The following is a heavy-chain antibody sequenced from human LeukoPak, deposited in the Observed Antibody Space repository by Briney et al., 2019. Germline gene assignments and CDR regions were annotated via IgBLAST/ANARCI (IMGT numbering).Heavy chain of an antibody. J-gene: IGHJ4*02. V-gene: IGHV4-31*03. Sequence: PSQTLSLTCTVSGGSISSGGYSWSWIRQHPGKGLEWIGYIYYSGSTYYNPSLKSRVTISVDTSKNQFSLKLSSVTAADTAVYYCATGRPLSSGYFDYWGQGTLVTVSS. CDR3: ATGRPLSSGYFDY. CDR2: IYYSGST. CDR1: GGSISSGGYS. D-gene: IGHD2/OR15-2a*01.